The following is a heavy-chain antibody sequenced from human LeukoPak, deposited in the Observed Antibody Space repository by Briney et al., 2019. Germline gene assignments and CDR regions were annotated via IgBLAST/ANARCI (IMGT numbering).Heavy chain of an antibody. Sequence: PGGSLRLSCAASGFTFSSYGMHWVRQAPGKGLEWVAFIRYDGSNKYYADSVKGRFTISRDNSKNTLYLQMNSLRAEDTAVYYRAKDKRYFDWFIDYWGQGTLVTVSS. J-gene: IGHJ4*02. CDR2: IRYDGSNK. CDR3: AKDKRYFDWFIDY. V-gene: IGHV3-30*02. CDR1: GFTFSSYG. D-gene: IGHD3-9*01.